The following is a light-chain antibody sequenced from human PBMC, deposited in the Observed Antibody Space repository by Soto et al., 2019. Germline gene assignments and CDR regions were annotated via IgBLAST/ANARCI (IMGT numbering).Light chain of an antibody. Sequence: EISFVQCPAPTPLSPGGRGTRSCRASQSVSSYLAWYQQKPGQAPRLLIYDASNRATGIPARFSGSGSGTDFTLTISSLEPEDFAVYYCQQRSNWPSTFGQGTRLEIK. J-gene: IGKJ5*01. CDR1: QSVSSY. V-gene: IGKV3-11*01. CDR3: QQRSNWPST. CDR2: DAS.